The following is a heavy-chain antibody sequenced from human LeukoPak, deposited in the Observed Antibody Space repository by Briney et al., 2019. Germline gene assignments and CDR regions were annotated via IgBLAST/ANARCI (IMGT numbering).Heavy chain of an antibody. CDR1: GFTFSSYG. CDR2: ISYDGSNK. CDR3: AKDQVRVLRYFDWSNAFDI. V-gene: IGHV3-30*18. D-gene: IGHD3-9*01. J-gene: IGHJ3*02. Sequence: GPLRLSCAASGFTFSSYGMHWVRQAPGKGLEWVAVISYDGSNKYYADSVKGRFTISRDNSKNTLYLQMNSLRAEDTAVYYCAKDQVRVLRYFDWSNAFDIWGQGTMVTVSS.